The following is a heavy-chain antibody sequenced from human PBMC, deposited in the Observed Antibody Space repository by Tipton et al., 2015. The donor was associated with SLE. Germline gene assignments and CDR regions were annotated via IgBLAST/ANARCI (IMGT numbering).Heavy chain of an antibody. V-gene: IGHV3-30*02. Sequence: SLRLSCAASGFTFSAYGFHWVRQAPGKGLEWVSSVRFDGTNTYYYADSVKGRFTISRDNSKNTVSVQMSSLRAEDTAVYYCAKRGPDYSSSYAIHFQDWGQGTLVTVSS. CDR1: GFTFSAYG. CDR2: VRFDGTNTY. J-gene: IGHJ1*01. D-gene: IGHD6-6*01. CDR3: AKRGPDYSSSYAIHFQD.